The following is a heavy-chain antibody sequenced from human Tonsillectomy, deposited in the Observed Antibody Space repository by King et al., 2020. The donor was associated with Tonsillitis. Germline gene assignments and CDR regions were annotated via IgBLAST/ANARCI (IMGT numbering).Heavy chain of an antibody. V-gene: IGHV3-30*02. D-gene: IGHD3-10*01. Sequence: VQLVESGGGVVQPGGSLRLSCAASGFNFSNYHMHWVRQAPGKGLEWVAYIQYDGSNKFYGDSVKGRFTISRDNSKNTLYLQMNSMRAEDTAVYYCAKDKGNYYGSGSYGGRADYWGQGTLVTVSS. CDR1: GFNFSNYH. CDR3: AKDKGNYYGSGSYGGRADY. J-gene: IGHJ4*02. CDR2: IQYDGSNK.